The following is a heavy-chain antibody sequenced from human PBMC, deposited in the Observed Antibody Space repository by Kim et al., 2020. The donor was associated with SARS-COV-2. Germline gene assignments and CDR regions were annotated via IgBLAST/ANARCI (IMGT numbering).Heavy chain of an antibody. CDR1: TFAFSIYE. J-gene: IGHJ3*02. V-gene: IGHV3-48*03. CDR3: ALIMPRENSFNI. D-gene: IGHD2-2*01. CDR2: ISNTGDTV. Sequence: GGSLRLSCAASTFAFSIYEMNWLRQAPGKGLEWLSYISNTGDTVYYAESIDGRFTISRDNANNSLFLQMDSLRVEDTAVYYCALIMPRENSFNIWGQGTVVTVSS.